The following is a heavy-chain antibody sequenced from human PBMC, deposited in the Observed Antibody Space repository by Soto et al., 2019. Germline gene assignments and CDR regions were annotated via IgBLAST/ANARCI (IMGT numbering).Heavy chain of an antibody. J-gene: IGHJ4*02. CDR2: ISGSGGST. Sequence: GGSLRLSCAASGFTFSSYAMSWVRQAPGKGLEWVSGISGSGGSTYYAESVEGRFTISRDNSKNTLYLQMNSLRAEDTAVYYCAKDDVTSSYSSSWYFDYWGQGTLVTVSS. CDR1: GFTFSSYA. D-gene: IGHD6-13*01. CDR3: AKDDVTSSYSSSWYFDY. V-gene: IGHV3-23*01.